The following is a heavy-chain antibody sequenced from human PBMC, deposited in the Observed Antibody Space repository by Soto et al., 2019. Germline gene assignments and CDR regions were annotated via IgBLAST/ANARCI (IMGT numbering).Heavy chain of an antibody. J-gene: IGHJ4*02. CDR3: AKLGTSYYSDY. Sequence: EVQLLESGGGLVQPGGSLRLSCAASGFTFSSYAMTWVRQAPGKGLEWVSAINTGGGSTYYADSVKGRFTISRDNSKNTLYLQMNSLTAEDTAVYYCAKLGTSYYSDYWGQGTLVTVSS. CDR1: GFTFSSYA. V-gene: IGHV3-23*01. CDR2: INTGGGST.